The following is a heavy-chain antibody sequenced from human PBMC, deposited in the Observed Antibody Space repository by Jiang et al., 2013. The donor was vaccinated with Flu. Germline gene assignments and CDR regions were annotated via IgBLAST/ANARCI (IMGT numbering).Heavy chain of an antibody. V-gene: IGHV3-30*18. CDR2: SFDEGTI. Sequence: SFDEGTIYYADSVKGRFTISRDNSKNTLFLQMNSLRAADTAVYYCAKDGGSYYSGAHDVWGQGTLVTVSS. D-gene: IGHD1-26*01. CDR3: AKDGGSYYSGAHDV. J-gene: IGHJ4*02.